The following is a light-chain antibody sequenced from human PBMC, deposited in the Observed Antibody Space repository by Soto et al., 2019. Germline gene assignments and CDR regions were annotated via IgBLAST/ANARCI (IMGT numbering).Light chain of an antibody. CDR1: QSISNRY. Sequence: EIVLTQSPGSLSLSPGERVTLSCRASQSISNRYLAWYQHRPGQAPRLLIYGTSSRAGGVPDRFSASGAGTDFILTISRPEPEDFAIYYCQLYGSSITFGGGTKVDIK. J-gene: IGKJ4*01. CDR3: QLYGSSIT. V-gene: IGKV3-20*01. CDR2: GTS.